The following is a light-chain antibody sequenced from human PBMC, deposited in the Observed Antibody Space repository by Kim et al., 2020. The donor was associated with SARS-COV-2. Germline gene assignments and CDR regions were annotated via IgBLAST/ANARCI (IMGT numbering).Light chain of an antibody. CDR3: QQYGGSPPNT. V-gene: IGKV3-20*01. CDR1: QSVGSNY. J-gene: IGKJ2*01. Sequence: ESVLTQSPGTLSLSPGERATLSCRASQSVGSNYLAWYQQKPGQAPRLLIYDASRRVTGIPDRFSGSGSGTDFTLTISRLEPEDFAVYYCQQYGGSPPNTFGQGTKLEI. CDR2: DAS.